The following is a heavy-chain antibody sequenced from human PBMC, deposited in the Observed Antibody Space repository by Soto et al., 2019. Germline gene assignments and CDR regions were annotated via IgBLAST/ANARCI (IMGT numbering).Heavy chain of an antibody. CDR2: ISYDGSNK. V-gene: IGHV3-30-3*01. Sequence: QVQLVESGGGVVQPGRSLRLSCAAYGFTFSSYAMHWVRHAPGEGLEWVAVISYDGSNKYYADSVKGRFTISRDNSKNTLYLQMNSLRAEDTAVYYCARGDQDAFDIWGQGTMVTVSS. CDR1: GFTFSSYA. CDR3: ARGDQDAFDI. J-gene: IGHJ3*02.